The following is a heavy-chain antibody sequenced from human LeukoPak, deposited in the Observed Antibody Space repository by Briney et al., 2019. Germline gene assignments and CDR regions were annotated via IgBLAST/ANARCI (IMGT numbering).Heavy chain of an antibody. J-gene: IGHJ5*02. V-gene: IGHV4-34*01. Sequence: SETLSLTCAVYGVSFSGYYWSWIRQPPGKGLEWIGEINHSGSTNYNPSLKSRVTISVDTSKNQFSLKLSSVTAADTAVYYCASTSRSPFDPWGQGALVTVSS. D-gene: IGHD2/OR15-2a*01. CDR2: INHSGST. CDR3: ASTSRSPFDP. CDR1: GVSFSGYY.